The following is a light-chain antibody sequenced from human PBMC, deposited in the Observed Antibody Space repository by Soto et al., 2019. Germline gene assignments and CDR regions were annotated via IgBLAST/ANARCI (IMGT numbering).Light chain of an antibody. CDR2: AAS. Sequence: EIVLTQSPGTLSLSPGERATLSCRASQSVSNNYLAWYQQKPGPPPRLLIYAASTRATDFPARFSGSGSGTEFTLTISSLQSEDFAVYYCQQYTNWPRTFGQGTKVDIK. V-gene: IGKV3-15*01. CDR1: QSVSNN. J-gene: IGKJ1*01. CDR3: QQYTNWPRT.